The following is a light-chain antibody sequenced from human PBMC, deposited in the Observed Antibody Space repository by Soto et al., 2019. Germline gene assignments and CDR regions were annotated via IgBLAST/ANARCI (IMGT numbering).Light chain of an antibody. CDR1: ETVSSY. J-gene: IGKJ5*01. Sequence: IVLTQSPVTLSLSPGDRATLSCRASETVSSYLLWYQQKPGQGPRLLIYDASERATGIPARFSGSGSETDFTLTISSLEPEDFGVYYCLHRMNWPLTFGQGTRLEIK. V-gene: IGKV3-11*01. CDR2: DAS. CDR3: LHRMNWPLT.